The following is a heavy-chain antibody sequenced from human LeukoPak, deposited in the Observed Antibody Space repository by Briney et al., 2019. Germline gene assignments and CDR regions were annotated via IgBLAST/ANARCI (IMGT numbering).Heavy chain of an antibody. CDR3: ARDMQLST. V-gene: IGHV3-23*01. CDR1: GFAFSGSA. J-gene: IGHJ3*01. Sequence: GGSLRLSCAASGFAFSGSAMCWVRQAPGEGLEWVSLISYSGANSYYTDSVRGRFTISRHNSKDTLFLQMNSLRAEDTAIYYCARDMQLSTGGLGTMVTVSS. CDR2: ISYSGANS. D-gene: IGHD3-16*02.